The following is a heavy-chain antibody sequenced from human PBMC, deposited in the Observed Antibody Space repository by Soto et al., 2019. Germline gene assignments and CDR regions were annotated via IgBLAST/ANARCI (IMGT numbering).Heavy chain of an antibody. CDR1: GGTFSSYA. V-gene: IGHV1-69*06. J-gene: IGHJ4*02. Sequence: QVQLVQSGAEVKRPGSSVKVSCKASGGTFSSYAISWVRQAPGQGLAWMGGVIPVFGTGIYAEKLQGRITITADKPTTTAYMELSSLRYEDTAVYFCAGVSWTGGYTYGLDYWGQGTVVTVSS. CDR2: VIPVFGTG. D-gene: IGHD5-18*01. CDR3: AGVSWTGGYTYGLDY.